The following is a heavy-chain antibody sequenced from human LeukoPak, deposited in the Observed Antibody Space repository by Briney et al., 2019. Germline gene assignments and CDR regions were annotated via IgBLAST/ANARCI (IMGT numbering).Heavy chain of an antibody. CDR3: ARDDNYGSGQPDD. V-gene: IGHV1-18*01. CDR1: GYTFTIYG. CDR2: ISGYNGNT. Sequence: ASVTVSCTASGYTFTIYGITWVRQAPGQGLEWMGWISGYNGNTNYAQKFQGRVTMTTDTSTSTVYMELRSLRSDDTAVYYCARDDNYGSGQPDDWGQGTLVTVSS. J-gene: IGHJ4*02. D-gene: IGHD3-10*01.